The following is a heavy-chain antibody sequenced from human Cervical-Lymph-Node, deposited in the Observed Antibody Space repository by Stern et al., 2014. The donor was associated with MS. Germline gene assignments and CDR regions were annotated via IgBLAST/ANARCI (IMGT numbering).Heavy chain of an antibody. CDR1: GFTFSSYS. Sequence: VQLVESGGGLVKPGGSLRLSCAASGFTFSSYSMNWVRQAPGKGLEWVSSISSSSSYIYYADSVKGRFTISRDNAKNSLYLQMNSLRAEDTAVYYCARDRSPYNGMDVWGQGTTVTVSS. V-gene: IGHV3-21*01. D-gene: IGHD1-26*01. J-gene: IGHJ6*02. CDR3: ARDRSPYNGMDV. CDR2: ISSSSSYI.